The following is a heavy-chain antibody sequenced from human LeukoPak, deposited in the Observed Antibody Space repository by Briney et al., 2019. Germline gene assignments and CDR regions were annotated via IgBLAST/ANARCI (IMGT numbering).Heavy chain of an antibody. CDR1: GGSINRYY. CDR2: INDSGSA. J-gene: IGHJ3*02. D-gene: IGHD2-21*02. Sequence: PSETLSLTCTVSGGSINRYYWSWIRQPPGKGLEWIAYINDSGSANYNPSLKSRVTISVDTSNKKFSLKLTSVTAADTAVYYCARAGITCGGDCYSAFDIWGQGTTVTVSS. V-gene: IGHV4-59*01. CDR3: ARAGITCGGDCYSAFDI.